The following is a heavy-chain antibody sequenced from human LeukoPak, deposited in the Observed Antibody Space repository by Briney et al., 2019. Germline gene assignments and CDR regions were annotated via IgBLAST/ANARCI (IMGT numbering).Heavy chain of an antibody. V-gene: IGHV1-2*02. D-gene: IGHD1-26*01. J-gene: IGHJ3*02. Sequence: ASVMVSCKASGYTFTGYYMHWVRQAPGQGLEWMGWINPNSGGTNYAQKFQGRVTMTRDTSISTAYMELSRLRSDDTAVYYCARGNSGSYYGYAFDIWGQGTMVTVSS. CDR2: INPNSGGT. CDR1: GYTFTGYY. CDR3: ARGNSGSYYGYAFDI.